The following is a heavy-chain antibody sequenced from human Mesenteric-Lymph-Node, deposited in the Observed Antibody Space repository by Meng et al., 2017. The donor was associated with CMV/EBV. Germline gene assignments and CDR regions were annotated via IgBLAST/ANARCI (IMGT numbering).Heavy chain of an antibody. CDR1: GFTFSSYA. Sequence: GESLKISCAASGFTFSSYAMHWVRQAPGKGLEYVSAISSNGGSTYYADSVKGRFTISRDNSKNTLYLQMNSLRAEDTAVYYCARDLGAGDIVVVPAARAYYYYGMDVWGQGTTVTVSS. D-gene: IGHD2-2*01. CDR3: ARDLGAGDIVVVPAARAYYYYGMDV. CDR2: ISSNGGST. V-gene: IGHV3-64*02. J-gene: IGHJ6*02.